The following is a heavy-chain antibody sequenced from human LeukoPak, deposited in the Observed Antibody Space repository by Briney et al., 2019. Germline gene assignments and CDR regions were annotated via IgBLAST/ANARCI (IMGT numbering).Heavy chain of an antibody. CDR3: ARSTYYYYMDV. V-gene: IGHV3-21*01. D-gene: IGHD1-26*01. CDR1: GFTVRRYG. J-gene: IGHJ6*03. CDR2: ISGSGGST. Sequence: PGGSLRLSWAASGFTVRRYGMASVRPAPGKGLGWVSSISGSGGSTFYADSVKGRFTISRDNAKNSLYLQMNSLRAEDTAVYYCARSTYYYYMDVWGKGITVTVSS.